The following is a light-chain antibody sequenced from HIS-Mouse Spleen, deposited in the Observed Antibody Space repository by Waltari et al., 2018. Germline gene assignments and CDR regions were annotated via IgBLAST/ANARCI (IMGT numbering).Light chain of an antibody. CDR3: QQYYSYPYT. CDR1: QGISSY. Sequence: AIRMTQSPSSLSASTGDRVTITCRPSQGISSYLAWYQQKPGKAPKLLIYAASTLQSGVPSRFSGSGSGTDFTLTISCLQSEDFATYYCQQYYSYPYTFGQGTKLEIK. J-gene: IGKJ2*01. V-gene: IGKV1-8*01. CDR2: AAS.